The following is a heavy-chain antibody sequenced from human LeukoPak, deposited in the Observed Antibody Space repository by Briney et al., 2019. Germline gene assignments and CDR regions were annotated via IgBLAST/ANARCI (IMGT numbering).Heavy chain of an antibody. D-gene: IGHD3-22*01. J-gene: IGHJ4*02. CDR2: ISSSGSTM. Sequence: GGSLRLSCAASGFTFSSYEMNWVRQAPGKGLEWVSYISSSGSTMYYEDSVKGRFTISRDNAKNSMYLQMNGLRDEDTAVYYCARGFGYYYDSSGYQKPPLYYFDYWGQGTLVTVSS. V-gene: IGHV3-48*03. CDR1: GFTFSSYE. CDR3: ARGFGYYYDSSGYQKPPLYYFDY.